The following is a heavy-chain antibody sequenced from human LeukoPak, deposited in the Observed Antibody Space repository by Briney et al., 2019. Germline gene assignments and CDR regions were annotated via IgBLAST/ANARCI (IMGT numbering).Heavy chain of an antibody. CDR1: GFTFSTYW. V-gene: IGHV3-7*03. CDR3: ARCAGPVETD. Sequence: GSLRLSCAASGFTFSTYWMSWVRQAPGKGLEWVANIKQDGSEKYSLDSVKGRFTISRDNAKNSLYLQMNSLRAEDTAVYYCARCAGPVETDWGQGTLVTVSS. CDR2: IKQDGSEK. D-gene: IGHD2-21*02. J-gene: IGHJ4*02.